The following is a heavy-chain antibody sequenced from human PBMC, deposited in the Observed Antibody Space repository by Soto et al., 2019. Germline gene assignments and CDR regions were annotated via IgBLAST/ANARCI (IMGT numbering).Heavy chain of an antibody. Sequence: SETLSLSCTVSGGSISSGDYYWSWIRQPPGKGLEWIGYIYYSGSTYYNPSLKSRVTISVDTSKNQFSLKLSSVTAADTAVYYCARDDSGYSYGYRYYYGMDVWGQGTTVTVSS. V-gene: IGHV4-30-4*01. D-gene: IGHD5-18*01. J-gene: IGHJ6*02. CDR3: ARDDSGYSYGYRYYYGMDV. CDR2: IYYSGST. CDR1: GGSISSGDYY.